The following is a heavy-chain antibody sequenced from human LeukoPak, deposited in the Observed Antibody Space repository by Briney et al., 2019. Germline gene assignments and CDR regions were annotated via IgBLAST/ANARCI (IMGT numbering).Heavy chain of an antibody. J-gene: IGHJ6*03. V-gene: IGHV4-4*07. CDR3: AGDYSSSSGLGYHYYMDV. CDR1: GGSISSYY. CDR2: IYTSGST. D-gene: IGHD6-6*01. Sequence: PSETLSLTCTVSGGSISSYYWSWIRQPAGKGLEWIGRIYTSGSTNYNPSLKSRVTMSVDTSKNQFSLKLSSVTAADTAVYYCAGDYSSSSGLGYHYYMDVWGKGTTVTVSS.